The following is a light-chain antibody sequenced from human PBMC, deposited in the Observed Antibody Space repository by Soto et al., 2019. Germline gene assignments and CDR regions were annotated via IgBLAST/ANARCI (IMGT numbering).Light chain of an antibody. CDR2: EVT. Sequence: QSVLTQPPSASGSPGQSVTISCTGTSSDVGGYNYVSWYQQHPGKAPKLIIFEVTKRPSGVPDRFSGSKSGNTASLTVSGLQAEDEGDYYCTSVAGGDFYVFGGGTKLTVL. CDR1: SSDVGGYNY. J-gene: IGLJ3*02. CDR3: TSVAGGDFYV. V-gene: IGLV2-8*01.